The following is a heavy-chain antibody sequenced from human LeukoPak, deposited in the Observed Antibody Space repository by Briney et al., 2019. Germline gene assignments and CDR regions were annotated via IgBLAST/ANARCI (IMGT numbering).Heavy chain of an antibody. CDR3: AKDLNQYRMGYVPGYYFDY. CDR1: GFTFSTYA. Sequence: GGSLRLSCAASGFTFSTYAMSWVRQAPGKGLEWVSVISGSGGSTYYADSVKGRFTISRDNSKNTLYLQMNSLRAEDTAVYYCAKDLNQYRMGYVPGYYFDYWGQGTLVTVSS. CDR2: ISGSGGST. D-gene: IGHD5-12*01. J-gene: IGHJ4*02. V-gene: IGHV3-23*01.